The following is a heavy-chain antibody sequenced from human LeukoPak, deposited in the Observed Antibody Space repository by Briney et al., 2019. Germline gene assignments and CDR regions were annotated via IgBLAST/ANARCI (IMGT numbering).Heavy chain of an antibody. CDR1: GYTFTSYG. CDR3: AREVSVGTAIGYYYYYGMDV. V-gene: IGHV1-18*01. Sequence: ASVKVSCKASGYTFTSYGISWVRQAPGQGLEWMGWISAYNGNTNYAQKLQGRVTMTTDTSTSTAYMELRSLRSDDTAVYYCAREVSVGTAIGYYYYYGMDVWGQGTTVTVSS. D-gene: IGHD1-1*01. J-gene: IGHJ6*02. CDR2: ISAYNGNT.